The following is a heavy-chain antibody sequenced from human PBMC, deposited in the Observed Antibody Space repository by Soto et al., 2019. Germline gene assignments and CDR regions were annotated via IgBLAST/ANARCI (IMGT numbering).Heavy chain of an antibody. J-gene: IGHJ4*02. CDR2: ISYSGST. V-gene: IGHV4-59*01. CDR3: ARDRLRGYDSSGFYS. Sequence: SETLSLTCTVSGGSISSYYWSWIRQPPGKGLEWIGYISYSGSTNYNPSLKSRVTISVDTSKNQFSLKLTSVTAADTAVYYCARDRLRGYDSSGFYSWGQGTMVTVSS. D-gene: IGHD3-22*01. CDR1: GGSISSYY.